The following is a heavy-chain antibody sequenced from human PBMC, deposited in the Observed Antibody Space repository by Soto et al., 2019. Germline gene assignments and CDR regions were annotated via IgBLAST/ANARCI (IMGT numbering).Heavy chain of an antibody. CDR2: IWYDGSNK. J-gene: IGHJ6*02. CDR1: GFTFSSYG. Sequence: GGSLRLSCAASGFTFSSYGMHWVRQAPGKGLEWVAVIWYDGSNKYYADSVKGRFTISRDNSKNTLYLQMNSLRAEDTAVYYCARDGTPVSYDILTGPAVDYYYYGMDVWGQGTTVTVSS. V-gene: IGHV3-33*01. CDR3: ARDGTPVSYDILTGPAVDYYYYGMDV. D-gene: IGHD3-9*01.